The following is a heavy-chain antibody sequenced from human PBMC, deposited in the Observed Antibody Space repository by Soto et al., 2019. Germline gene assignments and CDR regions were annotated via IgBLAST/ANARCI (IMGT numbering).Heavy chain of an antibody. CDR3: TTYYYGSGSYYMLAYYYYGMDV. V-gene: IGHV3-15*01. CDR1: GFTFSNAW. J-gene: IGHJ6*02. D-gene: IGHD3-10*01. Sequence: GGSLRLSCAASGFTFSNAWMSWVRQAPGKGLEWVGRIKSKTDGGTTDYAAPVKGRFTISRDDSKNTLYLQMNSLKTEDTAVYYCTTYYYGSGSYYMLAYYYYGMDVWGQGTTVTVSS. CDR2: IKSKTDGGTT.